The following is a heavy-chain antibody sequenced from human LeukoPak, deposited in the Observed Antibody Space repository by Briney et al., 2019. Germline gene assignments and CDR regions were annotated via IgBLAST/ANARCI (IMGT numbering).Heavy chain of an antibody. D-gene: IGHD6-19*01. Sequence: SETLSLTCTVSGDSISSGSYYWGWIRLSPGKDLEWIGSIYYSGRTHYNPSLKSPVTISVDTSKKQFSLQLSSVTAADTAVYYCARNSSGWSFDYWGQGTLVTVSS. CDR2: IYYSGRT. CDR3: ARNSSGWSFDY. CDR1: GDSISSGSYY. J-gene: IGHJ4*01. V-gene: IGHV4-39*01.